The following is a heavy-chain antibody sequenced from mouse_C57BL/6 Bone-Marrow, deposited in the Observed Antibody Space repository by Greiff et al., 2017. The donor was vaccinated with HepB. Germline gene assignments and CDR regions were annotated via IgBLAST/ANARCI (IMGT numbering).Heavy chain of an antibody. CDR2: IDPSDSYT. D-gene: IGHD1-1*01. Sequence: QVQLQQPGAELVKPGASVKLSCKASGYTFTSYWMQWVKQRPGQGLEWIGEIDPSDSYTNYNQKFKGKATLTVDTSSSTAHMQLSSLTSEDSAVYYCARPDYYGSSLYAMDYWGQGTSVTVSS. V-gene: IGHV1-50*01. CDR1: GYTFTSYW. J-gene: IGHJ4*01. CDR3: ARPDYYGSSLYAMDY.